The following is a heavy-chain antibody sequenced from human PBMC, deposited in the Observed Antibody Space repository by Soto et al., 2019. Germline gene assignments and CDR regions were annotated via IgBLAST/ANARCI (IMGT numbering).Heavy chain of an antibody. D-gene: IGHD2-2*01. V-gene: IGHV4-59*01. CDR2: IYYSGST. CDR3: ARGRGPAAISYYNMDV. J-gene: IGHJ6*03. CDR1: GGSISSYY. Sequence: SETLSLTCTVSGGSISSYYWSWIRQPPGKGLEWIGYIYYSGSTNYNPSLKSPVHISVDTYKNQFTRKLSSVTAADTAVYYSARGRGPAAISYYNMDVWGKGTTVTVSS.